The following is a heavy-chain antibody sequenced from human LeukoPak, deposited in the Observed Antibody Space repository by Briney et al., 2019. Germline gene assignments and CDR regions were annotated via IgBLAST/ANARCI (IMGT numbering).Heavy chain of an antibody. V-gene: IGHV4-39*01. D-gene: IGHD5-18*01. J-gene: IGHJ3*02. CDR1: GGSISSSSYY. Sequence: SETLSLTCTVSGGSISSSSYYWGWLRQPPGKGLEWIGSIYYSGSTYYNPSLKSRVTISVDTSKNQFSLKLSSVTAADTAVYYCARVDTAMGLQDDFDIWGQGTMVTVSS. CDR3: ARVDTAMGLQDDFDI. CDR2: IYYSGST.